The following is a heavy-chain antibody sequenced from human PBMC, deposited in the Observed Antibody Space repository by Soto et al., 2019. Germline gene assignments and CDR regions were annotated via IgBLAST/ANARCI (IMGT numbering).Heavy chain of an antibody. CDR1: GFAVSSNY. Sequence: PGGSLRLSCAASGFAVSSNYMSWVRQAPGKGLERVSVLYSDGRALHADSVKGRFTISRDKSKNTLYLNMDSLRAEDTAVYYCARVVAADAWYFDYWGQGTLVTVSS. CDR2: LYSDGRA. V-gene: IGHV3-53*01. J-gene: IGHJ4*02. CDR3: ARVVAADAWYFDY. D-gene: IGHD6-25*01.